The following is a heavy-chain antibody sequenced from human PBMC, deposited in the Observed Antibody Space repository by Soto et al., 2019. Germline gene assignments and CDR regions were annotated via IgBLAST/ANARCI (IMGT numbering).Heavy chain of an antibody. D-gene: IGHD4-4*01. Sequence: GGSLRLSCAASGFTLSSYAMTWVRQAPGMGLEWVSGIAGSGASTFYADSVKGRFSISRDKNTLFLQMNSLRADDTAVYYCAKSLVTTLTYNWYFDLWGRGTLVTVSS. V-gene: IGHV3-23*01. J-gene: IGHJ2*01. CDR3: AKSLVTTLTYNWYFDL. CDR2: IAGSGAST. CDR1: GFTLSSYA.